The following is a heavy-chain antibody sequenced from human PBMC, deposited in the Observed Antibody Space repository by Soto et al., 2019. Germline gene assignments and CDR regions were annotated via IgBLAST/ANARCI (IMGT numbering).Heavy chain of an antibody. CDR3: VKSRGGNNFDFFD. J-gene: IGHJ4*02. V-gene: IGHV3-64D*06. Sequence: TGGSLRLSCSASGFTFSSYAMHWVRQAPGKGLEYVSGVRGNGDPPFYADSVKGRFTISRDNSKNTLYLQMSGLSADDTAVYYCVKSRGGNNFDFFDWGQGXLVTVSS. D-gene: IGHD5-12*01. CDR1: GFTFSSYA. CDR2: VRGNGDPP.